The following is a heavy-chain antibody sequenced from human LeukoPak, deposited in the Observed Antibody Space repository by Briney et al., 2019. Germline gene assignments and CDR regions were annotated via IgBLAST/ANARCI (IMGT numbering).Heavy chain of an antibody. CDR1: GGSISSSSYY. CDR3: ARELIYYGSGSPTADFDY. Sequence: SETLSLTCTVSGGSISSSSYYWGWIRQPPGKGLEWIGSIYYSGSTYYNPSLKSRVTISVDTSKNQFSLKLSSVTAADTAVYYCARELIYYGSGSPTADFDYWGQGTLVTVSS. CDR2: IYYSGST. D-gene: IGHD3-10*01. J-gene: IGHJ4*02. V-gene: IGHV4-39*07.